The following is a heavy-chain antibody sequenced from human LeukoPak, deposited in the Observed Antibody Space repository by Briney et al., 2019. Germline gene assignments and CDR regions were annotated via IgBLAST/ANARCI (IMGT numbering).Heavy chain of an antibody. V-gene: IGHV3-23*01. CDR1: GFTSSSHS. J-gene: IGHJ4*02. Sequence: GGSLRLSCAASGFTSSSHSLYWVRPAPGKGLEWVSAITGNADISYHADSVKGRFTISRDNSKDTLYLQMNGLRADDSAVYYCAKGVFSESRLACWGQGTLVTVSS. CDR2: ITGNADIS. D-gene: IGHD3-16*01. CDR3: AKGVFSESRLAC.